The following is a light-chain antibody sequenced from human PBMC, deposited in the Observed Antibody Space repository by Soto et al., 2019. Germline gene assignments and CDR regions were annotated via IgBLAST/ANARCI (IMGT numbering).Light chain of an antibody. CDR1: QEISNY. J-gene: IGKJ5*01. CDR2: AAS. Sequence: DIQMTQSPSSLSASVGDRVTITCRASQEISNYLNWYQQRPGKAPKLLIYAASNLERGVPSRFSGTRSGTHFTFAFTSLQPDDVATYYCQQSDSLPITFGQGTRLEI. CDR3: QQSDSLPIT. V-gene: IGKV1-33*01.